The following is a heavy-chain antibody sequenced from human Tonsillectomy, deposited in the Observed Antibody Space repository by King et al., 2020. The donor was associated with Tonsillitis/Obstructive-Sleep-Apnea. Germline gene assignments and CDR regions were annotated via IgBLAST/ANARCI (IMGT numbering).Heavy chain of an antibody. D-gene: IGHD4-11*01. V-gene: IGHV3-49*04. Sequence: VQLVESGGGLVQPGRSLRLSCTASGFTFGDYAMNWVRQAPGKGLEWVSFIRSKAFGWTTEYAASVEGRFTISRDDSKSIAYLQMNSLKTEDTAVYYCTRDSRYTNYESRNYYYYMDVWGKGTTVTGSS. CDR1: GFTFGDYA. CDR3: TRDSRYTNYESRNYYYYMDV. CDR2: IRSKAFGWTT. J-gene: IGHJ6*03.